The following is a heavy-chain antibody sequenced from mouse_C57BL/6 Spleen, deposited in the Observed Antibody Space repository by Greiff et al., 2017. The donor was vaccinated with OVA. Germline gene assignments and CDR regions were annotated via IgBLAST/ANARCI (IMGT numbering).Heavy chain of an antibody. J-gene: IGHJ4*01. CDR1: GFNIKDDY. D-gene: IGHD2-12*01. V-gene: IGHV14-4*01. Sequence: VQLQQSGAELVRPGASVKLSCTASGFNIKDDYMHWVKQRPEQGLEWIGWIDPEIGDTEYASKFQGTAPITADTSSNTAYLQLSSLTSEDTAVYYYTTGGRRGDYWGQGTSVTVSS. CDR2: IDPEIGDT. CDR3: TTGGRRGDY.